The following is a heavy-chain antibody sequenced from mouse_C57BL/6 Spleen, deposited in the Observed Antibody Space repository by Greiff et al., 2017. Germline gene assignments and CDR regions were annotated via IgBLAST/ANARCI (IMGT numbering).Heavy chain of an antibody. CDR1: GYTFTSYT. V-gene: IGHV1-4*01. J-gene: IGHJ1*03. CDR2: INPSSGYT. CDR3: AIRITTVVAYQGYFDV. Sequence: QVQLQQSGAELARPGASVKMSCKASGYTFTSYTMHWVKQRPGQGLEWIGYINPSSGYTKYNQKFKDKATLTADKSSSTAYMQLSSLTSEDSAVYYCAIRITTVVAYQGYFDVWGTGTTVTVSS. D-gene: IGHD1-1*01.